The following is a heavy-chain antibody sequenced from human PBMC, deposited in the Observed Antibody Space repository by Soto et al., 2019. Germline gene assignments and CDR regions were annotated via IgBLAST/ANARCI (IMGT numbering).Heavy chain of an antibody. J-gene: IGHJ5*02. V-gene: IGHV3-48*02. CDR2: ISSSSSTI. CDR1: GFTFSSYS. D-gene: IGHD1-26*01. CDR3: AREGGNMDTFNP. Sequence: EVQLVESGGGLVQPGGSLRLSCAASGFTFSSYSMSWVRQAPGKWLERVSYISSSSSTIYYADSVKGRVTISRDKAKKSLHLQMNRLGDEDTAVCYCAREGGNMDTFNPWGQGTLFTVAP.